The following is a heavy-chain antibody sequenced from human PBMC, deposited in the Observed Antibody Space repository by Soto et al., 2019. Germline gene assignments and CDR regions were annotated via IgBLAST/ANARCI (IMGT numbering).Heavy chain of an antibody. J-gene: IGHJ4*02. CDR2: GSHTGSR. CDR1: GASINTGGFY. V-gene: IGHV4-31*03. CDR3: ARVKVTTESFDS. Sequence: KSSETLSLTCSVSGASINTGGFYWSWVRQYPGKGLDWIGYGSHTGSRYLNPSLRSRITISLDTPNNQFSLRLTSVTAEDTAVYYCARVKVTTESFDSWGQGSLVTVSS. D-gene: IGHD4-17*01.